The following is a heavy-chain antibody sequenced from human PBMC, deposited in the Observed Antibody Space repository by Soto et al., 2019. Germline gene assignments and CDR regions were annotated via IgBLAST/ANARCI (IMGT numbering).Heavy chain of an antibody. CDR2: IDNSGST. CDR1: GGSISNYF. Sequence: QGQLQESGPGLVKPSETLSLTCTVSGGSISNYFCNWIRQPAGKGLEWIGRIDNSGSTNYNPSLKSRITMSADTSRNQFSLKLNSVTAADTAVYYCARGGQDFWSGPFDYWGLGALVTVSS. CDR3: ARGGQDFWSGPFDY. V-gene: IGHV4-4*07. J-gene: IGHJ4*02. D-gene: IGHD3-3*01.